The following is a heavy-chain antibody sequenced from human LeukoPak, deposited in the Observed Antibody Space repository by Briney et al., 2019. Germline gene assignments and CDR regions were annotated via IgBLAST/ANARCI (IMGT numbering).Heavy chain of an antibody. CDR2: IKQDGSEK. CDR3: ATSRTFDY. CDR1: GFTFSSYW. V-gene: IGHV3-7*01. J-gene: IGHJ4*02. Sequence: GGSLRLSCAASGFTFSSYWMSWVRQAPGKGLEWVANIKQDGSEKYYVDSVKGRFTISRENAKSSLYLQTTSLRAEDTAVYYCATSRTFDYWGQGTLVTVSS.